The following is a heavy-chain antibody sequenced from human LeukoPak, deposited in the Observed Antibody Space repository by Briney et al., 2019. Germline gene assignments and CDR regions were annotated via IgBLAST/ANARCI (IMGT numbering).Heavy chain of an antibody. J-gene: IGHJ4*02. CDR3: ARDGGGYCSGGSCPGSGY. V-gene: IGHV3-7*03. Sequence: GGSLRLSCAASGFTFSSYWMSWVRQAPGKGLEWVANIKQDGSEKYYVDPVKGRFTISRDNAKNSLYLQMNSLRAEDTAVYYCARDGGGYCSGGSCPGSGYWGQGTLVTVSS. CDR1: GFTFSSYW. CDR2: IKQDGSEK. D-gene: IGHD2-15*01.